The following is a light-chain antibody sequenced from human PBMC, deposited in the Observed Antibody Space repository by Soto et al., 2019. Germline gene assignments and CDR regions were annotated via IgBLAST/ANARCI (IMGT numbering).Light chain of an antibody. CDR2: DAS. Sequence: EIVLTQSPATLSLSPGERATLSCRASQSVSSYLAWYQQKPGQAPRLLIYDASNRATGIPARFSGSGSGTYFTLTISSLAPEDFAVYYCQQRSNWPWTFGQGTKVEIK. CDR1: QSVSSY. V-gene: IGKV3-11*01. CDR3: QQRSNWPWT. J-gene: IGKJ1*01.